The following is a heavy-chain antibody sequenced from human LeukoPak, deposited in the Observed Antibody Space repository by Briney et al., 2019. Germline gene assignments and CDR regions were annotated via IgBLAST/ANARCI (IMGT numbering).Heavy chain of an antibody. Sequence: PGRSLRPSCAASGFTFSSYAMHCVRQAPGKGLEWVAVISYDGSNKYYADSVKGRFTISRDSSKNTLYLQMNSLRAEDTAVYYCARSGYDSYYYYMDVWGKGTTVTVSS. CDR2: ISYDGSNK. D-gene: IGHD5-12*01. V-gene: IGHV3-30*07. CDR1: GFTFSSYA. J-gene: IGHJ6*03. CDR3: ARSGYDSYYYYMDV.